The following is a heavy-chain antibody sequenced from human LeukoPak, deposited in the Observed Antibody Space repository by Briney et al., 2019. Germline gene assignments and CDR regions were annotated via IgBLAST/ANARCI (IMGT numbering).Heavy chain of an antibody. CDR2: IYYSGST. Sequence: SETLSLTCTVSGGSISSYYWSWIRQPPGKGLEWIGYIYYSGSTNYNPSLKSRVTISVDTSKNQFSLKLSSVTAADTAVYYRARDLPYCSSTSCHTGFDPWGQGTLVTVSS. J-gene: IGHJ5*02. V-gene: IGHV4-59*01. CDR3: ARDLPYCSSTSCHTGFDP. D-gene: IGHD2-2*01. CDR1: GGSISSYY.